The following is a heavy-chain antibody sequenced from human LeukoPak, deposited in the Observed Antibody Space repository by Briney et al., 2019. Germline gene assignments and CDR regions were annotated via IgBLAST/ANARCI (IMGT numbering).Heavy chain of an antibody. CDR3: AKDGRALQLDY. D-gene: IGHD6-6*01. CDR2: ISYDGSYK. Sequence: GRSLRLSCAASGFTFSSYGMHWVRQAPGKGLEWVAVISYDGSYKYYADSVKGRITISRDNSKNTLYLQMNSLRAEDTAVYYCAKDGRALQLDYWGQGTLVTVSS. V-gene: IGHV3-30*18. CDR1: GFTFSSYG. J-gene: IGHJ4*02.